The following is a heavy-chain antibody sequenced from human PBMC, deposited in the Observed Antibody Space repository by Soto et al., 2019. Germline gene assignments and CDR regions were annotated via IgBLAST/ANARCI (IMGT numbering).Heavy chain of an antibody. CDR1: GGTISSYD. Sequence: PSETLSLTCRVAGGTISSYDLSWIRTTPGKGLEWIGYIYYSGSTNYNPSLKSRVTISVDTSKNQFSLKLSSVTAADTAVYYCARVKEDIVVVVAASDVDYYYYMDVWGKGTTVTVSS. D-gene: IGHD2-15*01. CDR2: IYYSGST. J-gene: IGHJ6*03. V-gene: IGHV4-59*01. CDR3: ARVKEDIVVVVAASDVDYYYYMDV.